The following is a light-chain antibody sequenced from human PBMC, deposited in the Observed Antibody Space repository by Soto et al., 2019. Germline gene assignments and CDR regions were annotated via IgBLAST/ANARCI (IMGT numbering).Light chain of an antibody. V-gene: IGKV1-39*01. CDR2: DAS. J-gene: IGKJ3*01. CDR1: QDISNY. Sequence: DIQMTQSPSSLSASVGDRVTITCQASQDISNYLNWYQQKPGKAPKLLIYDASNLEAGVPSRFSGSESGTDFTLNISDLRPEDFATYYCQQSFSIPFTFGPGTKVDIK. CDR3: QQSFSIPFT.